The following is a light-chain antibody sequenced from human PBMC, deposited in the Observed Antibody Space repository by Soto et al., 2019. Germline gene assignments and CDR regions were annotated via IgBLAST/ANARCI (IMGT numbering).Light chain of an antibody. V-gene: IGLV2-14*01. Sequence: QSALTQPASVSGSPGQSITISCTGTSSDVGGYNYVSWYQQHPGKAPKLMIYDVSNRPSGVSNRFSGSKSGNTASLPISGVQAEDEADYYCSSYTSSSTYVFGTGTKLTVL. CDR3: SSYTSSSTYV. CDR1: SSDVGGYNY. CDR2: DVS. J-gene: IGLJ1*01.